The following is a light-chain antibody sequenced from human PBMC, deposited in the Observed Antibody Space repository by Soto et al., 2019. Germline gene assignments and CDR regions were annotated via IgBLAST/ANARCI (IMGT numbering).Light chain of an antibody. CDR1: QSISRW. J-gene: IGKJ2*01. CDR2: KAS. CDR3: QRYDSYSVNT. Sequence: DIQMTQSPSTLSASVGDRVTITCRASQSISRWLAWYQQKPGKAPKLLIHKASSLESGVPSRFIVSGAGTEITLSISSLKPDDFATYYCQRYDSYSVNTFGQGTKLEIK. V-gene: IGKV1-5*03.